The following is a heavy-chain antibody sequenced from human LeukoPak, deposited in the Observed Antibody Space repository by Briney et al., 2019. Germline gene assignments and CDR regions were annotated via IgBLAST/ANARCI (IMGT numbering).Heavy chain of an antibody. CDR1: GFTFDNYA. V-gene: IGHV3-9*01. J-gene: IGHJ4*02. CDR3: AKNSSPIRYFDY. CDR2: ISWNSGSI. D-gene: IGHD6-13*01. Sequence: GGSLRLSCAASGFTFDNYATHWVRQAPGKGLEWVSGISWNSGSIGYADSVKGRFTISRDNAKNSLYLQMNSLRAEDTAVYYCAKNSSPIRYFDYWGQGTLVTVSS.